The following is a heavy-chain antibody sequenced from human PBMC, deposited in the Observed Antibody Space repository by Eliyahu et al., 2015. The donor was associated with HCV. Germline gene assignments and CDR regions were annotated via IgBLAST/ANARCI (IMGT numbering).Heavy chain of an antibody. Sequence: QVQLVESGGGVVQPGRSLRLSCAASGFTFSSYGMHWVRQAPGQGXEWVAVIWYDGSNKYYADSVKGRFTISRDNSKNTLYLQMNSLRAEDTAVYYCARDSPQQWLGGGGMDVWGQGTTVTVSS. CDR3: ARDSPQQWLGGGGMDV. J-gene: IGHJ6*02. CDR2: IWYDGSNK. V-gene: IGHV3-33*01. CDR1: GFTFSSYG. D-gene: IGHD6-19*01.